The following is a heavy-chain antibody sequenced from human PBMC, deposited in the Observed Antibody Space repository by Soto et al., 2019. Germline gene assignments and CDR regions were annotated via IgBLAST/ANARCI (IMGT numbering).Heavy chain of an antibody. CDR3: AGGGVRGVITRTRDYYGMDV. CDR2: IMPGSSHI. D-gene: IGHD3-10*01. Sequence: GGSLRLSCAAAGFTFSVYSMNWVRQAPGKGLEWVSYIMPGSSHIFYADSVKGRFTISRDNAKNSLYLQMNSLRASDTAMYYCAGGGVRGVITRTRDYYGMDVWGQGTTVTVSS. V-gene: IGHV3-48*01. CDR1: GFTFSVYS. J-gene: IGHJ6*02.